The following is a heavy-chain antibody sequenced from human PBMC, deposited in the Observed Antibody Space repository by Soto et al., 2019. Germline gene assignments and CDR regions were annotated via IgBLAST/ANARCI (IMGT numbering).Heavy chain of an antibody. D-gene: IGHD4-4*01. J-gene: IGHJ5*02. V-gene: IGHV3-30-3*01. CDR2: ISYDGSNK. CDR1: GFTFSSYA. CDR3: ARGEGGDYSPNWFDP. Sequence: QVQLEESGGGVVQPGRSLRLSCAASGFTFSSYAMHWVRQAPGKGLEWGAVISYDGSNKYYADSVKGRFTISRDNSKNTLYLQMNSLRAEDTAVYYCARGEGGDYSPNWFDPWGQGTLVTVSS.